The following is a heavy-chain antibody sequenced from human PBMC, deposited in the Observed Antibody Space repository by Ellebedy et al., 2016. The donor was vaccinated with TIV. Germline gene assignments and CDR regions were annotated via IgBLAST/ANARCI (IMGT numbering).Heavy chain of an antibody. CDR1: GFNFGDYS. CDR3: ASSAASCYSDNNWFDP. Sequence: GESLKISCAGSGFNFGDYSMNWVRQAPGKGLEWISYINAGGERIYYAYSVKGRFTISRDNARNILYLHMNSLSDEDTAVYYCASSAASCYSDNNWFDPWGQGSPVTVSS. CDR2: INAGGERI. V-gene: IGHV3-48*02. J-gene: IGHJ5*02. D-gene: IGHD2-15*01.